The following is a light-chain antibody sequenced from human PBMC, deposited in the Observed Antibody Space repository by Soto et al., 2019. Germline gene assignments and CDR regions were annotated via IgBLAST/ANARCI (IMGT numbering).Light chain of an antibody. Sequence: DIQMTQSPSTLSASVGDRVTITCRASQSISSWLAWYQQKPGKAPKLLIYKATSLESGVPSRFSGSGSGTEFTLTISSLQPEDFATYYCQQYNSHWTFGQGTKVDIK. CDR3: QQYNSHWT. J-gene: IGKJ1*01. V-gene: IGKV1-5*03. CDR1: QSISSW. CDR2: KAT.